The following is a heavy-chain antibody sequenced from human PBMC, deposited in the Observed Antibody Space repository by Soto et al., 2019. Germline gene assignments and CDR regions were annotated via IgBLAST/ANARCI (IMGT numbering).Heavy chain of an antibody. CDR2: IGAGDGQP. CDR1: GYRYTHYV. D-gene: IGHD3-22*01. J-gene: IGHJ4*02. Sequence: QVQLVQSGTEVKKPGASVMFSCKASGYRYTHYVIHWVRQAPGQRLELMGWIGAGDGQPYYSHNFQVRVTITKDTSASTAYMELSSLISEDTAVYYCVRDYASDSGVHLDFWGQGTLVTVSS. CDR3: VRDYASDSGVHLDF. V-gene: IGHV1-3*01.